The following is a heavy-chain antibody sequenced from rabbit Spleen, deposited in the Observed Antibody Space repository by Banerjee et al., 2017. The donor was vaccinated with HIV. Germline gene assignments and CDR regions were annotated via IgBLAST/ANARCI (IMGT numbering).Heavy chain of an antibody. CDR3: ARDLANIIGWNLNL. CDR1: GFSFNDKHI. Sequence: QQQLVESGGGLVKPAGSLELSCTASGFSFNDKHIMCWVRQAPGKGLEWIGCINTNNANDVYATWAKGRFTISKTSWTTVTLQMTGLTAADTATYFCARDLANIIGWNLNLWGPGTLVTVS. J-gene: IGHJ4*01. CDR2: INTNNAND. V-gene: IGHV1S45*01. D-gene: IGHD1-1*01.